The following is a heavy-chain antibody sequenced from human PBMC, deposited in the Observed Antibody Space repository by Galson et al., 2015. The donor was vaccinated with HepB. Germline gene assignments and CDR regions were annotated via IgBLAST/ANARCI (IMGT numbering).Heavy chain of an antibody. V-gene: IGHV3-21*01. CDR2: ISSSSSYI. J-gene: IGHJ3*02. D-gene: IGHD2-2*02. Sequence: SLRLSCAASGFTFSSYSMNWVRQAPGKGLEWVSSISSSSSYIYYADSVKGRFTISRDNAKNSLYLQMNSLRAEDTAVYYCARGHTREAFDIWGQGTMVTVSS. CDR1: GFTFSSYS. CDR3: ARGHTREAFDI.